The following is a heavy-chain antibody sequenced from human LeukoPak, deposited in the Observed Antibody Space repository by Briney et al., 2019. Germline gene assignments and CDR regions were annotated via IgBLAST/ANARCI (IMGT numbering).Heavy chain of an antibody. V-gene: IGHV4-34*01. D-gene: IGHD3-16*01. Sequence: SETLSLTCAVYGGSFSGYYWSWIRQPPGKGLEWIGEINHSGSTNYNPSLRSRVTISVDTSKNQFSLKLSSVTAADTAVYYCARVGDYALKDWGQGTLVTVSS. J-gene: IGHJ4*02. CDR3: ARVGDYALKD. CDR2: INHSGST. CDR1: GGSFSGYY.